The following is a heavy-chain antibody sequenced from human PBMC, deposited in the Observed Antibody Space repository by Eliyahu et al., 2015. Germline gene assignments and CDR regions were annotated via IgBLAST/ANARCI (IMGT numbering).Heavy chain of an antibody. CDR3: ATSGIPYDGHRY. V-gene: IGHV3-53*01. CDR1: GXTVSSNY. CDR2: IYSGGST. D-gene: IGHD3-10*01. Sequence: EVQVVESGGGLIQPGGSLRLXXXASGXTVSSNYMXWVRQAPGKGLEWVSVIYSGGSTYYTDSVKGRFTISRDNSKNTLYLQINSLRAEDTAVYYCATSGIPYDGHRYWGQGTLVTVSS. J-gene: IGHJ4*02.